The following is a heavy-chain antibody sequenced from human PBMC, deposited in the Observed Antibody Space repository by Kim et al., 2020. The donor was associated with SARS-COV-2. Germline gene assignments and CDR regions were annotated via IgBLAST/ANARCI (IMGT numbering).Heavy chain of an antibody. V-gene: IGHV4-59*13. J-gene: IGHJ6*02. Sequence: SETLSLTCTVSGGSISSYYWSWIRQPPGKGLEWIGYIYYSGSTNYNPSLKSRVTISVDTSKNQFSLKLSSVTAADTAVYYRARVTAASYYYYYGMDVWGQGTTVTVSS. D-gene: IGHD6-13*01. CDR1: GGSISSYY. CDR2: IYYSGST. CDR3: ARVTAASYYYYYGMDV.